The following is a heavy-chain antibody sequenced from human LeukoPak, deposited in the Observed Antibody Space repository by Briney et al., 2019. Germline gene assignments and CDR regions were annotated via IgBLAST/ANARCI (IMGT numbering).Heavy chain of an antibody. D-gene: IGHD3-16*02. CDR3: ARGLGYDYVWGSYRRPLYYFDY. J-gene: IGHJ4*02. CDR1: GGSISNGDHY. Sequence: SETLSLTCTVSGGSISNGDHYWSWIRQPPGKGLEWIGEINHSGSTNYNPSLKSRVTISVDTSKNQFSLKLSSVTAADTAVYYCARGLGYDYVWGSYRRPLYYFDYWGQGTLVTVSS. CDR2: INHSGST. V-gene: IGHV4-34*01.